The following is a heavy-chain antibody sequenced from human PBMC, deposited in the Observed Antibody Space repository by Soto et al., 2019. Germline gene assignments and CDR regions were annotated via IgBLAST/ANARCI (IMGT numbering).Heavy chain of an antibody. Sequence: QVQLVQSGAEVKKPGSSVKVSCKASGGTFSSYAISWVRQAPGQGLEWMGGIIPIFGTANYAQKFQGRVTITADKSTSTAYMELSSLRSEDTAVYYCASSEAYYYDSRGYYIDYWGQGTLVTVSS. CDR2: IIPIFGTA. V-gene: IGHV1-69*06. J-gene: IGHJ4*02. CDR1: GGTFSSYA. D-gene: IGHD3-22*01. CDR3: ASSEAYYYDSRGYYIDY.